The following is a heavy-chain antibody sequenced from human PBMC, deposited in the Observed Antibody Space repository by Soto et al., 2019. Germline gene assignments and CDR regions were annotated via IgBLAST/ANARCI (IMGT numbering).Heavy chain of an antibody. V-gene: IGHV1-24*01. Sequence: ASVKVSCKVSGYTLAEVSIHWVRQAPGKGLEWMGGFDPEHDETLFAQRFQGRLTMTEDSSADTAYMELSGLLSEDTAVYYCAAAASCHGATCHSGHNWFDPWGQGSLVTVSS. CDR3: AAAASCHGATCHSGHNWFDP. CDR1: GYTLAEVS. D-gene: IGHD2-8*01. J-gene: IGHJ5*02. CDR2: FDPEHDET.